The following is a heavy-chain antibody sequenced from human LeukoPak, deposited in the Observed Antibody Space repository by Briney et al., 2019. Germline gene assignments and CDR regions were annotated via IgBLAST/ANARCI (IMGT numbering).Heavy chain of an antibody. CDR1: GFTFSSYG. D-gene: IGHD3-9*01. CDR2: ISYDGSNK. V-gene: IGHV3-30*03. J-gene: IGHJ4*02. CDR3: AGGTGFIIKD. Sequence: GGSLRLSCAASGFTFSSYGMHWVRQAPGKGLEGVAVISYDGSNKYYADSVKGRFTISRDNSKNTLYLQMNSLRAEDTAVYYCAGGTGFIIKDWGQGTLVTVSS.